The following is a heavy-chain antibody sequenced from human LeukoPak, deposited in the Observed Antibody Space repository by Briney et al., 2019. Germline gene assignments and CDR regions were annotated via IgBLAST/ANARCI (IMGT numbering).Heavy chain of an antibody. V-gene: IGHV4-39*01. Sequence: SETLSLTCTVSGGSISSSSYYWGWIRQPPGKGLEWIGSIYYSGSTYYNPSLKSRVTISVDTSKNQFSLKLNSVTAADTAVYYCARSGSSYAYYYYYMDVWGKGTTVTVSS. J-gene: IGHJ6*03. CDR2: IYYSGST. CDR3: ARSGSSYAYYYYYMDV. D-gene: IGHD6-6*01. CDR1: GGSISSSSYY.